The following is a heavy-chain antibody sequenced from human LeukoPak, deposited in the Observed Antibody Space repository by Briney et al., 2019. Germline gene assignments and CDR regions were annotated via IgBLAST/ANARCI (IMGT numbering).Heavy chain of an antibody. D-gene: IGHD3-10*01. V-gene: IGHV3-7*01. Sequence: PGGSLRLSCVVSGFTFSSYWMSWVRQAPGKGLEWVANIKQDGSEKYYVDSVKGRFTISRDNAKNSLYLQMISLRAEDTAVYYCARDHSGSGRAFDYWGQGTLVTVSS. CDR2: IKQDGSEK. CDR1: GFTFSSYW. J-gene: IGHJ4*02. CDR3: ARDHSGSGRAFDY.